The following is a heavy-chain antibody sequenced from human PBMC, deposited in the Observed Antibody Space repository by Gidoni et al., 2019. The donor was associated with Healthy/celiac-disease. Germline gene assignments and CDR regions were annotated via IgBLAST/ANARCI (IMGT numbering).Heavy chain of an antibody. J-gene: IGHJ4*02. CDR1: GGSFRGYY. CDR2: LNHSGST. CDR3: ARTYSSGWRKSNQYYFDY. V-gene: IGHV4-34*01. D-gene: IGHD6-19*01. Sequence: QVQLQQWGAGLLKPSETLSLTCAVYGGSFRGYYWSWIRQPPGKGLEWIGELNHSGSTNYNPSLKSRVTISVDTSKNQFSLKLSSVTAADTAVYYCARTYSSGWRKSNQYYFDYWGQGTLVTVSS.